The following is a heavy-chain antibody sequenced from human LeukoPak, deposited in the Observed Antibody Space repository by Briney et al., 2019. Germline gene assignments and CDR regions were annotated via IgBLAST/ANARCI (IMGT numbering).Heavy chain of an antibody. CDR1: GFPFSNYW. Sequence: PGGSLRLSCAASGFPFSNYWMHWVRQAPGKGLEWVSRITHTGDTSGYADPVRGRFTISRDNTKNTLYLDMNSLRADDTAVYYCASDRDGLGDYCGQGTLVTVSS. CDR2: ITHTGDTS. V-gene: IGHV3-74*01. D-gene: IGHD3/OR15-3a*01. J-gene: IGHJ4*02. CDR3: ASDRDGLGDY.